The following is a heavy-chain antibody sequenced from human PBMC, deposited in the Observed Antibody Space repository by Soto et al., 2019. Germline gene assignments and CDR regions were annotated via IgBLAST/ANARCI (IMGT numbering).Heavy chain of an antibody. CDR2: IRSKANNYAT. V-gene: IGHV3-73*01. CDR1: GLTFSGSA. Sequence: SLRLSCAASGLTFSGSAMHWVRQASGKGLEWVGRIRSKANNYATAYAASVKGRFTISRDDSKNTAYLQMNSLKTEDTAVYYCIAYCSSGSCYNTHLDYWGQGTRVTVSS. J-gene: IGHJ4*02. D-gene: IGHD2-15*01. CDR3: IAYCSSGSCYNTHLDY.